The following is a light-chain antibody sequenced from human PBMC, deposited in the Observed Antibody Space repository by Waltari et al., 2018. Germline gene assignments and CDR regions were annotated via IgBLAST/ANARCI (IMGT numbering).Light chain of an antibody. CDR1: ESVSADY. J-gene: IGKJ1*01. V-gene: IGKV3-20*01. Sequence: ILSTQSPGTLSLSPGGRATLSCRASESVSADYLAWYQQKPGQSPRLLVYDASTRATGVPDRFSGSGTGTDFTLTISRLEPEDFAVYYCQQYGSLPWTFGQGTVVDIK. CDR2: DAS. CDR3: QQYGSLPWT.